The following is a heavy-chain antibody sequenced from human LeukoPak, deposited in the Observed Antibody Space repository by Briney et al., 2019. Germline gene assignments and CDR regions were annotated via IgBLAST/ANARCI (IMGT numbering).Heavy chain of an antibody. CDR3: ASPPRLGELSTDY. V-gene: IGHV4-39*01. D-gene: IGHD3-16*02. J-gene: IGHJ4*02. CDR2: IYYSGST. Sequence: SETLSLTCNVSGGSISSSSYYWGWIRQPPGKGLEWIGSIYYSGSTYYNPSLKSRVTISVDTSKNQFSLKLSSVTAADTAVYYCASPPRLGELSTDYWGQGTLVTVSS. CDR1: GGSISSSSYY.